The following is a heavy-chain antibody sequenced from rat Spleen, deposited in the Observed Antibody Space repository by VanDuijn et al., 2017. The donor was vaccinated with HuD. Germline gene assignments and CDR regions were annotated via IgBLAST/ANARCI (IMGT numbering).Heavy chain of an antibody. Sequence: EVQLQESGPGLVKPSQSLSLTCSVTGYSITSSYRWNWIRKFPGNKLEWLGYINNAGSTNYNPSLKSRISITRDTSKNQFFLQLNSVTTEDTATYYCARLGGITTRLFDYWGQGVMVTVSS. J-gene: IGHJ2*01. D-gene: IGHD1-10*01. V-gene: IGHV3-3*01. CDR1: GYSITSSYR. CDR2: INNAGST. CDR3: ARLGGITTRLFDY.